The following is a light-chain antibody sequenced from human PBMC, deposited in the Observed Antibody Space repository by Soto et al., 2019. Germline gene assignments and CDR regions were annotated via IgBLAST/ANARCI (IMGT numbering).Light chain of an antibody. Sequence: DLQMTQSPSTLSASVGDRVTITCRASQSISSHLAWYQQEPGKAPEVLIYDASTLESGVSSRFSGSGSGTKFTLTISNLQPDDFATYFCQQYSSNFYTFGQGTKVDIK. V-gene: IGKV1-5*01. CDR1: QSISSH. CDR3: QQYSSNFYT. CDR2: DAS. J-gene: IGKJ2*01.